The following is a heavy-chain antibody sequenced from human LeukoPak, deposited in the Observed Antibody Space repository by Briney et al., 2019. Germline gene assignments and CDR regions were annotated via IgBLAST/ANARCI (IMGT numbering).Heavy chain of an antibody. CDR2: IRFDGSDK. CDR1: GFTFSSYG. CDR3: AKDLILAVVGRSFYDY. V-gene: IGHV3-30*02. D-gene: IGHD6-19*01. J-gene: IGHJ4*02. Sequence: GGSLRLSCAASGFTFSSYGMHWVRQAPGKGLEWVTFIRFDGSDKYYADSVKGRFSISRDNSKNTLYLQMNSLRAEDTAVYYCAKDLILAVVGRSFYDYWGQGTLVTVSS.